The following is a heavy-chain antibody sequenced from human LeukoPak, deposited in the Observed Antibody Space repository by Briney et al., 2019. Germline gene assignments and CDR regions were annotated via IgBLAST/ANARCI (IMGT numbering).Heavy chain of an antibody. Sequence: PSETLSLTCAVSGYSISSGYYWGWIRQPPGKGLEWIGSIYHSGSTYYNPSLKSRVTISVDTSKNQFSLKLSSVTAADTAVYYCARLGEDPEKIGLDYGGNSGSEYFQHWGQGTPATVSS. J-gene: IGHJ1*01. D-gene: IGHD4-23*01. CDR2: IYHSGST. V-gene: IGHV4-38-2*01. CDR3: ARLGEDPEKIGLDYGGNSGSEYFQH. CDR1: GYSISSGYY.